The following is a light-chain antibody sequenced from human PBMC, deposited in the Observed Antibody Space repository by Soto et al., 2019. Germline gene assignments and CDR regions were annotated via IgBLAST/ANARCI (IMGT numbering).Light chain of an antibody. Sequence: QSVLTQPPSVSAAPGQKVTISCSGSSSNLGHNYVSWYQHLPGTAPKLLIYDNNNRPSGIPDRFSGSKSGTSATLGITGLQTGDEADYYCGTWDSSLSAAVFGGGTKLTVL. CDR3: GTWDSSLSAAV. J-gene: IGLJ2*01. CDR2: DNN. V-gene: IGLV1-51*01. CDR1: SSNLGHNY.